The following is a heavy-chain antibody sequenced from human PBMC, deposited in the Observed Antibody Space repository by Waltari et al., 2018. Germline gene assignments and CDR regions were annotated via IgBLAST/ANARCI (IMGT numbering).Heavy chain of an antibody. V-gene: IGHV3-23*01. CDR3: AKGDIVVVPAGGIGY. CDR2: ISGSGGST. CDR1: GFTFSSYA. D-gene: IGHD2-2*01. Sequence: EVQLLESGCGLVQPGGSRRLSCAASGFTFSSYAMSVVRQAPGKGLEWVSAISGSGGSTYYADSLKGRFTISRANSKNTLYLQMNSLRAEDTAVYYCAKGDIVVVPAGGIGYWGQGTLVTVSS. J-gene: IGHJ4*02.